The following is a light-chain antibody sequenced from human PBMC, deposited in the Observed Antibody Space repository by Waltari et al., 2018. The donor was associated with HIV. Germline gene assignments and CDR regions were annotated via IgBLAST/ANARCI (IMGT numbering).Light chain of an antibody. CDR3: QQYYNSPLT. Sequence: DIVMTQSPDSLAVSLGERATINCKSSQSVLSSSNNKSYLAGYQQKPGQPPKLLIYWASTRESGVPDRFSGSGSGTDFTLTISSLQAEDVAVYYCQQYYNSPLTFGGGTKVEIK. CDR1: QSVLSSSNNKSY. V-gene: IGKV4-1*01. CDR2: WAS. J-gene: IGKJ4*01.